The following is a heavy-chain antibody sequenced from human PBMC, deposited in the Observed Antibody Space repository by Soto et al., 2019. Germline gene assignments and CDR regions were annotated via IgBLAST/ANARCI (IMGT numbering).Heavy chain of an antibody. D-gene: IGHD1-26*01. CDR1: GFIFENFG. J-gene: IGHJ5*02. Sequence: GGSLRLSCAASGFIFENFGMSWVRQAPGKGLEWISSISGSGFKKYYADSVKGRFTISRDNSKSTVYLELNNLSAEDTAVYHFAKNQGVELVPLATVDWFDPWGQGSVVTVSS. CDR3: AKNQGVELVPLATVDWFDP. V-gene: IGHV3-23*01. CDR2: ISGSGFKK.